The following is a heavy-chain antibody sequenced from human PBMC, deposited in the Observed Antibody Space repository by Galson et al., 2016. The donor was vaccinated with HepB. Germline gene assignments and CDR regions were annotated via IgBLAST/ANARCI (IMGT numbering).Heavy chain of an antibody. J-gene: IGHJ3*02. V-gene: IGHV3-23*01. CDR1: GFTFTSYA. CDR2: LNGSGRKT. D-gene: IGHD3-3*01. Sequence: SLRLSCAASGFTFTSYALSWVRQAPGRGLEWVSTLNGSGRKTYYADSVRGRFTISRDNSKNTLFLQMNSLRVEDTAVYYCAKSFVKKDFWSYYLADAFEIRGQGTTVTVST. CDR3: AKSFVKKDFWSYYLADAFEI.